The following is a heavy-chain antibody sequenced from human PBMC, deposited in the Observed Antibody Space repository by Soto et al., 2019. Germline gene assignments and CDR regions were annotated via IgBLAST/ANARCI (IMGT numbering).Heavy chain of an antibody. CDR1: GYTFTSYA. CDR2: INAGNGNT. J-gene: IGHJ6*03. CDR3: ARDSSSSYYYYYMDV. D-gene: IGHD6-6*01. Sequence: ASVKVSCKASGYTFTSYAMHWVRQAPGQRLEWMGWINAGNGNTKYSQKFQGRVTITRDTSASTAYMELSSLRSEDTAAYYCARDSSSSYYYYYMDVWGKGTTVTVSS. V-gene: IGHV1-3*01.